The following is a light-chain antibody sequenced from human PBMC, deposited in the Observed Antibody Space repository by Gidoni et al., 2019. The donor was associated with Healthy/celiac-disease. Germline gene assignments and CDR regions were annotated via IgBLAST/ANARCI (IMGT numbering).Light chain of an antibody. V-gene: IGKV3-11*01. CDR3: QQSSNWPLT. Sequence: EILFPQSPAPLSLSPGERATLSCRASQSVSSYLAWYQQRPGQAPRLLIYDASNRETGLPARFSGSGSGTDFTLTISSLEPEDFAVYYCQQSSNWPLTFGGGTKVEIK. CDR1: QSVSSY. J-gene: IGKJ4*01. CDR2: DAS.